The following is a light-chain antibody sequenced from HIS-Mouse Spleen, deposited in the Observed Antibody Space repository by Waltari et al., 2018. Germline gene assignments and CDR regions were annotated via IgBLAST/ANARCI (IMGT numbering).Light chain of an antibody. Sequence: QSALTQPPSASGSPGQSVPISCTGTSSDVGGSNSVPWYHQHPGKAPKLMIYEVSKRPSGVPDRFSGSKSGNTASLTVSGLQAEDEADYYCSSYAGSNNLVFGGGTKLTVL. V-gene: IGLV2-8*01. J-gene: IGLJ2*01. CDR3: SSYAGSNNLV. CDR2: EVS. CDR1: SSDVGGSNS.